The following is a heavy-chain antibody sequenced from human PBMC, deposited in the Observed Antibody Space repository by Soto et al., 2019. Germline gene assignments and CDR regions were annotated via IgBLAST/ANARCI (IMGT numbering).Heavy chain of an antibody. CDR1: GGSFSGYY. J-gene: IGHJ4*02. D-gene: IGHD6-19*01. CDR3: ARGRKQWLAPYFFAY. Sequence: TETLSLTCAVYGGSFSGYYWIWIRQPPGKGLEWLGEINHSGSTNYNPSLKTRVTISVDTSKNQFSLKLSSVTAADTAVYYCARGRKQWLAPYFFAYWGQGTPVTVSS. V-gene: IGHV4-34*01. CDR2: INHSGST.